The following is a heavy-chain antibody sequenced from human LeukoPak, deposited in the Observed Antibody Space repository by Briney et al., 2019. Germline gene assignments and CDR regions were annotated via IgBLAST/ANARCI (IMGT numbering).Heavy chain of an antibody. Sequence: SETLSLTCTVSGGSISSYYWSWIRQPPGKGLEWIGYIYYSGSTNYNPSLKSRVTISVDTSKNQLSLKLSSVTAADTAVYFCATRPASETYFAVFDYWGQGTLVTVSS. D-gene: IGHD1-26*01. V-gene: IGHV4-59*08. CDR1: GGSISSYY. CDR3: ATRPASETYFAVFDY. J-gene: IGHJ4*02. CDR2: IYYSGST.